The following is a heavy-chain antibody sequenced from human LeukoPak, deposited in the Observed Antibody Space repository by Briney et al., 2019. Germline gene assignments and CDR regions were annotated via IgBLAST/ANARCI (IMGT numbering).Heavy chain of an antibody. J-gene: IGHJ4*02. CDR1: GGSISSSSYY. D-gene: IGHD2-15*01. CDR3: ARGPHCSGGSCYSPAFDY. V-gene: IGHV4-39*07. CDR2: IYYSGST. Sequence: SETLSLTCTVSGGSISSSSYYWGWICQPPGKGLEWIGSIYYSGSTYYNPSLKSRVTISVDTSKNQFSLKLSSVTAADTAVYYCARGPHCSGGSCYSPAFDYWGQGTLVTVSS.